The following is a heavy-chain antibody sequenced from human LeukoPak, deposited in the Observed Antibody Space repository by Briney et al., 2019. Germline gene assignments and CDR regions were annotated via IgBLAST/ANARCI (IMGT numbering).Heavy chain of an antibody. D-gene: IGHD6-13*01. V-gene: IGHV3-7*01. CDR2: IRQDGGEK. Sequence: GGSLRLSCAVSGFTFSDYWMNWVRQAPGKGLEWVPSIRQDGGEKSYVDSVKGRFTISRDNTKRSLSLQMSSLRAEDTAVYYCARDGTAAGLYFDLRGQGTLVTVSS. J-gene: IGHJ4*01. CDR1: GFTFSDYW. CDR3: ARDGTAAGLYFDL.